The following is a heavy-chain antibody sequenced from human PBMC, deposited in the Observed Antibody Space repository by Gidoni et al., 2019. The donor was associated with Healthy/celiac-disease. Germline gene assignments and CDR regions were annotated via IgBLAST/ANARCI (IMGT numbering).Heavy chain of an antibody. J-gene: IGHJ4*02. CDR2: IYSGGST. Sequence: EVQLVESGGGLVQPGGSLRLSCAASGFTVSSNYMSWVRQAPGKGLEWVSVIYSGGSTYYADSVKGRFTISRDNSKNTLYLQMNSLRAEDTAVYYCARDAGDSSGYYRGAFDYWGQGTLVTVSS. CDR1: GFTVSSNY. D-gene: IGHD3-22*01. CDR3: ARDAGDSSGYYRGAFDY. V-gene: IGHV3-66*01.